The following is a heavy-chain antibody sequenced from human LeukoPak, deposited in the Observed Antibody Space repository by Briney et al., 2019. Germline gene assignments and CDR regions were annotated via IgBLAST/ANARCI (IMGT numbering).Heavy chain of an antibody. CDR1: GFTFTTYW. CDR3: ARDPGSAFGGVIVKVYYYMDV. CDR2: IKQDGSEK. V-gene: IGHV3-7*01. Sequence: GGSLRLSCVGSGFTFTTYWMGWVRQAPGKGLEWVANIKQDGSEKYYVDSVKGRFTISRDNAKNSLYLQMNSLRAEDTAVYYCARDPGSAFGGVIVKVYYYMDVWGKGTTVTISS. D-gene: IGHD3-16*02. J-gene: IGHJ6*03.